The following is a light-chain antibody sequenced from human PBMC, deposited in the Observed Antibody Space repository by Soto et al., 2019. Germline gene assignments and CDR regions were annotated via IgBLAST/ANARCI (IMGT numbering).Light chain of an antibody. V-gene: IGLV2-14*01. CDR2: DVS. Sequence: QSVLTQPASVSGSPGQSITISCTGTSSDVGGYNYVSWYQQHPGKAPKLMIYDVSNRPSGVSNRFSGSKSGNTASLTISGLQAEDEADYYCSSYTSSSTPYVFGTGTKATVL. CDR1: SSDVGGYNY. J-gene: IGLJ1*01. CDR3: SSYTSSSTPYV.